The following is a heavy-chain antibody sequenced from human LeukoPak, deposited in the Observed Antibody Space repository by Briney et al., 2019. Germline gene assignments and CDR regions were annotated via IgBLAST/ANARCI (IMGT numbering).Heavy chain of an antibody. Sequence: GGSLRLSCAASGSTFSSYAMSWVRQAPGKGLEWVSAISVSDGSTTYADSVKGRFTISRDNSKNTLYLQMNSLRAEDTAVYYCAKDGHYYDTTGYDYWGQGTLVTVSS. CDR2: ISVSDGST. J-gene: IGHJ4*02. D-gene: IGHD3-22*01. CDR3: AKDGHYYDTTGYDY. CDR1: GSTFSSYA. V-gene: IGHV3-23*01.